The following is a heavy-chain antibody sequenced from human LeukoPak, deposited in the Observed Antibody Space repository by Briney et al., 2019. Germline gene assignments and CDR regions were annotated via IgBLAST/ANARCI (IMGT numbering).Heavy chain of an antibody. CDR1: GGSISSSSYY. J-gene: IGHJ4*02. V-gene: IGHV4-39*01. Sequence: KPSETLSLTCTVSGGSISSSSYYWGWIRQPPGKGLEWIGSIYYSGSTYYNPFLKSRVTISVDTSKNQFSLKLSSVTAADTAVYYCARGLDYGDYVGYWGQGTLVTVSS. D-gene: IGHD4-17*01. CDR2: IYYSGST. CDR3: ARGLDYGDYVGY.